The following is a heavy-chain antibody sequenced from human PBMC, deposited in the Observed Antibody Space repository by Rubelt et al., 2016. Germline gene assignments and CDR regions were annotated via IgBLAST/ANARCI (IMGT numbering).Heavy chain of an antibody. Sequence: QVQLVQSGAEVKKPGASVKVSCKASGYTFTSYGISWVRQAPGQGLEWMGWSSDYNGKQNYAQKLQGRVTRTTDISTSTAYMELRSLRSDDTAVYYCARRDGYNWDDAFDIWGQGTMVTVSS. CDR1: GYTFTSYG. D-gene: IGHD5-24*01. CDR2: SSDYNGKQ. J-gene: IGHJ3*02. V-gene: IGHV1-18*01. CDR3: ARRDGYNWDDAFDI.